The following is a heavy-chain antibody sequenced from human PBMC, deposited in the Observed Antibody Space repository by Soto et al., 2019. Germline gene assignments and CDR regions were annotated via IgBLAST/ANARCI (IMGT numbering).Heavy chain of an antibody. D-gene: IGHD5-18*01. CDR3: ARDSPHSGYSYGSFDY. CDR2: ISYDGSNK. J-gene: IGHJ4*02. CDR1: GFTFSSYA. V-gene: IGHV3-30-3*01. Sequence: GGSLRLSCAASGFTFSSYAMHWVRQAPGKGLEWVAVISYDGSNKYYADSVKGRFTISRDNSKNTLYLQMNSLRAEDTAVYYCARDSPHSGYSYGSFDYWGQGTLVTVSS.